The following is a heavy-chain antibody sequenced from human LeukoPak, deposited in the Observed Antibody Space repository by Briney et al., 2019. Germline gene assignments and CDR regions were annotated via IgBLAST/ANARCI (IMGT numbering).Heavy chain of an antibody. Sequence: SETLSLTCAVYGGSFSGYYWSWIRKPPGKGLEWIGEINHRGSTNYNPSLKSRVTISVDTSKNQFSLKLSSVPAADTAVYYCARDRYYGSGSYYNPRRGYFDYWGQGTLVTVSS. J-gene: IGHJ4*02. CDR1: GGSFSGYY. CDR2: INHRGST. V-gene: IGHV4-34*01. CDR3: ARDRYYGSGSYYNPRRGYFDY. D-gene: IGHD3-10*01.